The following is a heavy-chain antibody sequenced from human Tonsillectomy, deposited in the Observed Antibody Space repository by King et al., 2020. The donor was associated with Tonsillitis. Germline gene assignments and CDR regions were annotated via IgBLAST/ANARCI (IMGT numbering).Heavy chain of an antibody. CDR1: GFPFEDYT. V-gene: IGHV3-43*01. J-gene: IGHJ4*02. CDR2: ISWDGGTT. D-gene: IGHD1-26*01. Sequence: VQLVESGGVVVQPGGSLRISCVVSGFPFEDYTMHWVRQAPGKGLEWVSLISWDGGTTYYADSVKGRFTISRDNSKNSLYLQMNSLRTEDTALYYCAKGVGAVGLDYWGQGTLVTVSS. CDR3: AKGVGAVGLDY.